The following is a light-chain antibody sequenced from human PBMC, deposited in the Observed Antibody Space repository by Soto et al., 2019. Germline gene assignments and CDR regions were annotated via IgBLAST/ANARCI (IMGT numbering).Light chain of an antibody. V-gene: IGLV1-44*01. CDR2: TNN. J-gene: IGLJ1*01. CDR3: GAWDESLNGYV. CDR1: SSNIGINT. Sequence: QSVLTQPPSASGTPGQRVTTSCSGGSSNIGINTVNWYQQFPGTAPKVLIHTNNQRPSGVPGRFSGSKSGTSASLAISGLQSGDEADYYCGAWDESLNGYVFGTGTKVTVL.